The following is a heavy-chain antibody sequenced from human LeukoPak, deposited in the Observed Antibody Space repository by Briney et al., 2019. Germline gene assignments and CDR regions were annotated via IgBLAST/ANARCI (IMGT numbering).Heavy chain of an antibody. CDR1: GYTFTSYD. J-gene: IGHJ4*02. CDR2: MNPNSGNT. V-gene: IGHV1-8*01. CDR3: ARAPYPFWSGYYVHFDY. Sequence: GASVKVSCKASGYTFTSYDINWVRQATGQGLEWMGWMNPNSGNTGYAQKFQGRVTMTRNTSISTAYMELSSLRPEDTAVYYCARAPYPFWSGYYVHFDYWGQGTLVTVSS. D-gene: IGHD3-3*01.